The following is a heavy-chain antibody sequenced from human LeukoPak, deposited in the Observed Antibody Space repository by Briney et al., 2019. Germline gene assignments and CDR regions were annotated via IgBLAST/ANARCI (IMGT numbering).Heavy chain of an antibody. J-gene: IGHJ5*02. CDR2: INHSGSS. CDR1: GGSFSGYY. CDR3: ARKNVLRYFDWLLKSRTNHNWFDP. Sequence: SETLSLTCAVYGGSFSGYYWSWIRQPPGKGLEWIGEINHSGSSNYNPCLKSRGTISVDTSKHQCSLKLSSVTAADTAAYYCARKNVLRYFDWLLKSRTNHNWFDPWGQGTLVTVSS. D-gene: IGHD3-9*01. V-gene: IGHV4-34*01.